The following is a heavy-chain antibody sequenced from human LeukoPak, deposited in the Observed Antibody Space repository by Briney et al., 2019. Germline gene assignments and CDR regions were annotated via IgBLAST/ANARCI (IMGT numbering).Heavy chain of an antibody. V-gene: IGHV4-34*01. CDR3: ARDWEVVPTAHWTIWFFDL. Sequence: PSETLSLTCAVYGWSFNDYYWNWIRQPPGKGLEWIGEINARGDTNFNPSLKSRLTISIDTSKTQMSMRLSSVAATDTAVYYCARDWEVVPTAHWTIWFFDLWGRGTMVTVSS. CDR1: GWSFNDYY. J-gene: IGHJ2*01. CDR2: INARGDT. D-gene: IGHD2-2*01.